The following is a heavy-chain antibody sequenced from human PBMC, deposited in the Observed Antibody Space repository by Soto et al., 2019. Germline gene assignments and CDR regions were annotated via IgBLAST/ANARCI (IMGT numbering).Heavy chain of an antibody. D-gene: IGHD3-22*01. CDR3: ARGWDHYDSSGLLTWFDP. CDR2: LIPIFGTS. Sequence: QVQLVQSGAEVKKPGSSVKVSCKASGGTFSDYGISWVRQAPGQGLEWMGGLIPIFGTSNYAQKFQGRVTITADESTSTAYMELSSLTAEDTAVYYCARGWDHYDSSGLLTWFDPLGQGTLVTVSS. J-gene: IGHJ5*02. V-gene: IGHV1-69*01. CDR1: GGTFSDYG.